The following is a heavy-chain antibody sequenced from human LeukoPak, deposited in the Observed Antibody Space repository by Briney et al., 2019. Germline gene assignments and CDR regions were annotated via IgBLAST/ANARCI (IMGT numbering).Heavy chain of an antibody. D-gene: IGHD2-2*01. CDR3: ARDPPERDEYQLLSNWFDP. Sequence: SVKVSCKASRGTFSSYTISWVRQAPGQGLEWMGRIIPILGIANYAQKFQGRVTITADKSTSTAYMELSSLRSEDTAVYYCARDPPERDEYQLLSNWFDPWGQGTLVTVSS. CDR1: RGTFSSYT. J-gene: IGHJ5*02. V-gene: IGHV1-69*04. CDR2: IIPILGIA.